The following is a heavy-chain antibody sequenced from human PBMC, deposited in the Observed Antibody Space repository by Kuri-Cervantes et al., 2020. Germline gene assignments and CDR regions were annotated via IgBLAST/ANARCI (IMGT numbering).Heavy chain of an antibody. J-gene: IGHJ4*02. CDR1: GYTFTSYS. D-gene: IGHD5-24*01. V-gene: IGHV1-18*01. Sequence: GESLKISCKASGYTFTSYSISWVRQAPGQGLEWMGWINAYNGNTNYAQKLQGRVTLTSDRSSNTVAMELRSLRSDDTAVYYCASSTSLHGNVDYWGQGTLVTVSS. CDR2: INAYNGNT. CDR3: ASSTSLHGNVDY.